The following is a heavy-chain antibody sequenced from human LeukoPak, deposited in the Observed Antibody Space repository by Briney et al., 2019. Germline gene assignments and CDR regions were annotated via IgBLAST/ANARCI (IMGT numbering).Heavy chain of an antibody. CDR2: LGTDGTYT. CDR3: VRDPSNSGNWFDL. Sequence: GGSLRLSCAASGFNLRDYWMHWVRQAPGKGLVWVSRLGTDGTYTNYADSVKGRFTISRDNAKNTLYLQMDSLRAEGTAFYYCVRDPSNSGNWFDLWGQGTLVTVSS. V-gene: IGHV3-74*01. J-gene: IGHJ5*02. D-gene: IGHD4-11*01. CDR1: GFNLRDYW.